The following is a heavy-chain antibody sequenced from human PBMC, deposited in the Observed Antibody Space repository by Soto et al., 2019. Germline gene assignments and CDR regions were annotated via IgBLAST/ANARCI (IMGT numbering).Heavy chain of an antibody. V-gene: IGHV3-23*01. CDR2: ISGSGGST. CDR1: GFTFSSYA. Sequence: GGSLRLSCAASGFTFSSYAMSWVRQAPGKGLEWVSAISGSGGSTYYADSVKDRFTISRDNSKNTLYLQMNSLRAEDTAVYYCAKGSPGTSTVTWVLVYWGQGTLVTVSS. J-gene: IGHJ4*02. CDR3: AKGSPGTSTVTWVLVY. D-gene: IGHD4-17*01.